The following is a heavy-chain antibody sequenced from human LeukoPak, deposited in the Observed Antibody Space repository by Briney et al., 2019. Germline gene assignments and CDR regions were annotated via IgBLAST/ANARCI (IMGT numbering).Heavy chain of an antibody. D-gene: IGHD2-2*01. V-gene: IGHV3-7*01. CDR3: ARAGPYQLPPRPVDY. CDR2: INQDGSGE. J-gene: IGHJ4*02. Sequence: GGSLRLSCAASGFTFSSYLMSWVRQAPGKGLEWVANINQDGSGEYYVDSVKGRFTISRDNAKNSLYLQMNSLRAEDTAVYYCARAGPYQLPPRPVDYWGQGTLVTVSS. CDR1: GFTFSSYL.